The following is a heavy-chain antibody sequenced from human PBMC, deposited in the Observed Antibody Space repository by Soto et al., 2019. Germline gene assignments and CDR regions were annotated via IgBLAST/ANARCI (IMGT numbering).Heavy chain of an antibody. V-gene: IGHV1-18*04. Sequence: ASVKVSCKASGYTFTSYGISWVRQAPGQGLEWMGWISAYNGNTNYAQKLQGRVTMTTDTSTSTAYMELRSLRSDDTAVYYWARVLMDIVLMVYAIGGPGGGRMDVWGQGTTVTVSS. CDR1: GYTFTSYG. CDR2: ISAYNGNT. CDR3: ARVLMDIVLMVYAIGGPGGGRMDV. J-gene: IGHJ6*02. D-gene: IGHD2-8*01.